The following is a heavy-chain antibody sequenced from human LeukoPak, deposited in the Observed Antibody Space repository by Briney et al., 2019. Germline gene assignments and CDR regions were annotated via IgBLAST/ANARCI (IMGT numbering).Heavy chain of an antibody. CDR2: TNPNSGGT. V-gene: IGHV1-2*06. J-gene: IGHJ3*02. D-gene: IGHD3-22*01. CDR1: GYTFTGYY. Sequence: ASVKVSCKASGYTFTGYYMHWVRQAPGQGLEWMGRTNPNSGGTNYAQKFQGRVTMTRDTSISTAYMELSRLRSDDTAVYYCARPTEAHTYYYDSSGYYDAFDIWGQGTMVTVSS. CDR3: ARPTEAHTYYYDSSGYYDAFDI.